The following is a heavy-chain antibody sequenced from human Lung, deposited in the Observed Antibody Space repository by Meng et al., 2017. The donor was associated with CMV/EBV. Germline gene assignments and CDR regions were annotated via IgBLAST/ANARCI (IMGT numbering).Heavy chain of an antibody. V-gene: IGHV1-18*01. CDR1: GYTXIGYG. Sequence: SXXVSXKASGYTXIGYGISWVRQAPGQGLEWMGWISGRDGNTKYAHNMQDRVTMTRDSFKGTVYMELRSLRSDDTAVYYCARGHLPVWNGYSEKNGMDVWXQGTXVTVSS. J-gene: IGHJ6*02. CDR2: ISGRDGNT. CDR3: ARGHLPVWNGYSEKNGMDV. D-gene: IGHD3-3*01.